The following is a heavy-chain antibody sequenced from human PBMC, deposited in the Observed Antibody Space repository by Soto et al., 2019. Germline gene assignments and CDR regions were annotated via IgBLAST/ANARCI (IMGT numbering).Heavy chain of an antibody. D-gene: IGHD1-26*01. Sequence: QVQLVQSGAEVKKPGSSVKVSCKASGGTFSSYIISWVRQAPGQGLVWMGRVIPILGIANYAPKFQARVTITADKATSTAYIELSSLRSEDTAVYYMARFPQTAIVGAADFDYWCQGPLVSVSS. CDR1: GGTFSSYI. CDR3: ARFPQTAIVGAADFDY. J-gene: IGHJ4*02. CDR2: VIPILGIA. V-gene: IGHV1-69*02.